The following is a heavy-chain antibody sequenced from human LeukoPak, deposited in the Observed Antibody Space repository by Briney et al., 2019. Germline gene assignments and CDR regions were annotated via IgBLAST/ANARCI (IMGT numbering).Heavy chain of an antibody. Sequence: PSETLSLTCTVSGYSISSSYYWSWIRQPPGKGLEWIGYIYYSGSTNYDPSLKSRVTISVDTSKNQFSLKLSSVTAADTAVYYCARAPDYYDGSDAFDIWGQGTMVTVSS. J-gene: IGHJ3*02. CDR2: IYYSGST. D-gene: IGHD3-22*01. V-gene: IGHV4-61*01. CDR3: ARAPDYYDGSDAFDI. CDR1: GYSISSSYY.